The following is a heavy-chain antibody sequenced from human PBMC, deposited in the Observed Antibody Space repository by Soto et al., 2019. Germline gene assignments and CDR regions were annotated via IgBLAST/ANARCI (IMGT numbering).Heavy chain of an antibody. D-gene: IGHD4-4*01. Sequence: GGSLRLSCAASGFTFSSYSMNWVRQAPGKGLEWVSSISSSSSYIYYADSVKGRFTISRDNAKNSLYLQMNSLRAEDTAVYYCARGTHSTTVTTSRMDVWGQGTTVTVSS. CDR2: ISSSSSYI. CDR3: ARGTHSTTVTTSRMDV. CDR1: GFTFSSYS. V-gene: IGHV3-21*01. J-gene: IGHJ6*02.